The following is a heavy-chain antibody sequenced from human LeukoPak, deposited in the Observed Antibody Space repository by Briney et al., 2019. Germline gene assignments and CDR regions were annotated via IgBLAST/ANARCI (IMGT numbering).Heavy chain of an antibody. CDR2: INPNSGGT. V-gene: IGHV1-2*06. D-gene: IGHD3-16*02. J-gene: IGHJ4*02. Sequence: ASVKVSCKASGYTFTGYYMHWVRQAPGQGLEWMGRINPNSGGTNYAQKFQGRVTMTRDTSISTAYMELSRLRSDDTAVYHCARGDKTMITFGGVIAPPGFDYWGQGTLVTVSS. CDR1: GYTFTGYY. CDR3: ARGDKTMITFGGVIAPPGFDY.